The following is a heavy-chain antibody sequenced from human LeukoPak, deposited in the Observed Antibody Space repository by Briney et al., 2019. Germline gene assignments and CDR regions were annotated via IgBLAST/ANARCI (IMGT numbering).Heavy chain of an antibody. D-gene: IGHD1-26*01. Sequence: SETMSLTCAVSGASISGSGYYLGWIRQPPGKGLEWIGNIYYTGSTYYNASLQSRVTISIDTSKNQFSLRLNSVTAADTAMYYCVKSGGYGLIDYWGQGTLVTVSS. CDR2: IYYTGST. CDR3: VKSGGYGLIDY. V-gene: IGHV4-39*01. J-gene: IGHJ4*02. CDR1: GASISGSGYY.